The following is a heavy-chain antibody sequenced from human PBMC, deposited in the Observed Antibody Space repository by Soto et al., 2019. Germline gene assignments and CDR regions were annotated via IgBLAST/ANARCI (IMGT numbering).Heavy chain of an antibody. D-gene: IGHD2-15*01. CDR1: GGSISSYD. CDR2: MYYGGRT. J-gene: IGHJ5*02. CDR3: ARGTPSPLIVRSSRGPWFDP. V-gene: IGHV4-59*08. Sequence: SETHSLTCTVSGGSISSYDGSWIRQPQGKGLEWIGYMYYGGRTNYNPSLKSRVTISVDTSKMQVSLKLSSVTAADTAVYFCARGTPSPLIVRSSRGPWFDPWGQGTLVTVSS.